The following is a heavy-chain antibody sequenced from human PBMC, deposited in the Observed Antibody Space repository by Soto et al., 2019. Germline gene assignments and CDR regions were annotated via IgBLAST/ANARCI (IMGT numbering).Heavy chain of an antibody. CDR2: ISYDGSNK. CDR1: GFTFSSYG. CDR3: ARDGSGDRHAFDI. D-gene: IGHD3-10*01. Sequence: PGGSLRLSCAASGFTFSSYGMHWVRQAPGKGLEWVAVISYDGSNKYYADSVKGRFTISRDNSKNTLYLLMNSLRAEDTAVYYCARDGSGDRHAFDIWGQGTLVTVSS. J-gene: IGHJ3*02. V-gene: IGHV3-30*03.